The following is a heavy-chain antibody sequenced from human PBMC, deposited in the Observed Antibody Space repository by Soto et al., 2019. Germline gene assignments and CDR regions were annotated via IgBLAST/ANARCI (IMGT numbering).Heavy chain of an antibody. CDR3: ARAYYNSGWYWAFHI. J-gene: IGHJ3*02. D-gene: IGHD6-19*01. Sequence: PSETLSLTCAVYGGSFSGYYWSWIRQPPGKGLEWIGEINHSGSTNYNPSLKSRVTISADTSKTQFSLKLSSVTAADTAVYLCARAYYNSGWYWAFHIWGQGTMVTVSS. V-gene: IGHV4-34*01. CDR1: GGSFSGYY. CDR2: INHSGST.